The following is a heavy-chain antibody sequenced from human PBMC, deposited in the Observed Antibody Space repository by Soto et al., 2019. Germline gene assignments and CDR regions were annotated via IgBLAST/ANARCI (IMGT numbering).Heavy chain of an antibody. CDR1: GFSFDDYA. Sequence: PEGSLRLSCAASGFSFDDYAITWVRQAAGKGLEWVCAIRGSGDNTYNADSVKGRFTISRDNSKNTLYLQLNSLRAEDTAVYYCAKGYYSGYDLAYFDYWGQGTLVTVSS. D-gene: IGHD5-12*01. V-gene: IGHV3-23*01. CDR2: IRGSGDNT. CDR3: AKGYYSGYDLAYFDY. J-gene: IGHJ4*02.